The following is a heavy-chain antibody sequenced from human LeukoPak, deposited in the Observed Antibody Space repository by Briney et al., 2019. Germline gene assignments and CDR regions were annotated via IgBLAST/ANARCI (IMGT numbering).Heavy chain of an antibody. CDR3: ARDGYSSAWYPYYYMDV. Sequence: GGSLRLSCAASGFTFITYGMNWVRQAPGKGLEWVSYISSRSNYIYYADSVKGRFTISRDNAKNSLYLQMNSLRAEDTAVYYCARDGYSSAWYPYYYMDVRGKGTTVTVSS. J-gene: IGHJ6*03. V-gene: IGHV3-21*01. CDR2: ISSRSNYI. CDR1: GFTFITYG. D-gene: IGHD6-19*01.